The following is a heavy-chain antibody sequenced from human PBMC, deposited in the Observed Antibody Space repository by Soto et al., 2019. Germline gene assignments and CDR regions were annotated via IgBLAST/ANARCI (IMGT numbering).Heavy chain of an antibody. CDR1: GYTFTSYD. V-gene: IGHV1-8*01. D-gene: IGHD5-18*01. CDR3: ARGGDVDTARPDAFDI. Sequence: ASVKVSCKASGYTFTSYDINWVRQATGQGLEWMGWMNPNSGNTGSAQKFQGRVTMTRNTSISTAYMKLSSLRSEDTAVYYCARGGDVDTARPDAFDIWGQGTMVTVSS. J-gene: IGHJ3*02. CDR2: MNPNSGNT.